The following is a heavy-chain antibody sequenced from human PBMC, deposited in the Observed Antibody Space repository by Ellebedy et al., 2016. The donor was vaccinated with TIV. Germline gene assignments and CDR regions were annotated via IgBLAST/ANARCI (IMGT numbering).Heavy chain of an antibody. D-gene: IGHD3-22*01. CDR3: ARVLSSGYYLEHFDY. J-gene: IGHJ4*02. V-gene: IGHV3-30*04. Sequence: GESLKISCAVSGFTFSGHAMHWVRQAPGKGLEWVAVISYDGSNKYYADSVKGRFTISRDNSKNTLYLQMNSLRAEDTAVYYCARVLSSGYYLEHFDYWGQGTLVTVSS. CDR2: ISYDGSNK. CDR1: GFTFSGHA.